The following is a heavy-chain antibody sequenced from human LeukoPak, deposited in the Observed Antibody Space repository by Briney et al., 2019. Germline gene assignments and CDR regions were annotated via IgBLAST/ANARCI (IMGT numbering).Heavy chain of an antibody. D-gene: IGHD6-13*01. V-gene: IGHV3-15*07. J-gene: IGHJ4*02. Sequence: GGPLSLSWQASGFPFSSPWMNGVRRAPGKGLDWAGRIKSETDGGTTDYAAPVKGTFTISRDDSENTLYLQMNSLKTEDTAVYYCTRRSSAAGRQYFDYWGQGTLVTVSS. CDR3: TRRSSAAGRQYFDY. CDR1: GFPFSSPW. CDR2: IKSETDGGTT.